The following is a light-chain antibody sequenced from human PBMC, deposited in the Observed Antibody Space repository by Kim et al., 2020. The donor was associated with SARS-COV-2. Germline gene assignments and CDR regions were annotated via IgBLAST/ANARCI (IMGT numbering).Light chain of an antibody. CDR3: ISCTSSSTPGV. CDR2: DVS. J-gene: IGLJ1*01. V-gene: IGLV2-14*03. Sequence: QSALTQPASVSGSPGQSITISCSGTSNDVGGYNHVSWYQQHPGKAPKLMIYDVSNRPSGVSNRFSGSKSGNTASLTISGLQAEDEADYYCISCTSSSTPGVFGTGTRVTVL. CDR1: SNDVGGYNH.